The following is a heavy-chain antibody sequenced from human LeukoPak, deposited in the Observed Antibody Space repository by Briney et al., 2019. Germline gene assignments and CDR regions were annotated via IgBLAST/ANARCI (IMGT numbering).Heavy chain of an antibody. J-gene: IGHJ6*03. Sequence: ASVKVSCKASGYTFTSYAMNWVRQAPGQGLEWMGWINTNTGNPTYAQGFTGRFVFSLDTSVSTAYLQISSLKAEDTAVYYCARGYSSSWYISYYYYYYMDVWGKGTTVTVSS. V-gene: IGHV7-4-1*02. CDR2: INTNTGNP. CDR1: GYTFTSYA. CDR3: ARGYSSSWYISYYYYYYMDV. D-gene: IGHD6-13*01.